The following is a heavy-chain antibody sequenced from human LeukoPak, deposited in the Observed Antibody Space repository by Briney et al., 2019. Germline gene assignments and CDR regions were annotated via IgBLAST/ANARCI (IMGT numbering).Heavy chain of an antibody. Sequence: PSETLSLTCTVSGGSISSYYWSWIRQPPGKGLEWIGYIYYSGSTNYNPSLKSRVTISVDTSKNQFSLKLSSVTAADTAVYYCARSHSVWTSFDYWGQGTLVTISS. V-gene: IGHV4-59*01. J-gene: IGHJ4*02. CDR2: IYYSGST. D-gene: IGHD3/OR15-3a*01. CDR1: GGSISSYY. CDR3: ARSHSVWTSFDY.